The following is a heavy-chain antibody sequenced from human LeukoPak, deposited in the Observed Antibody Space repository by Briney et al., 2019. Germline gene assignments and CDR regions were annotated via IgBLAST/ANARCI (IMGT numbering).Heavy chain of an antibody. CDR3: AKDEEWLSRPFDY. Sequence: SGGSLRLSCAASGFTFRTYGMHWVRQAPGKGLEWVAFIRYDGSNKYYADSVKGRFTISRDNSKNTLDLQMNSLRAEDTAVYYCAKDEEWLSRPFDYWGQGTLVTVSS. J-gene: IGHJ4*02. CDR1: GFTFRTYG. D-gene: IGHD3-3*01. CDR2: IRYDGSNK. V-gene: IGHV3-30*02.